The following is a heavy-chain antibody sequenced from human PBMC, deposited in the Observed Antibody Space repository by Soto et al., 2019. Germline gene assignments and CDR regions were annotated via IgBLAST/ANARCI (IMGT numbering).Heavy chain of an antibody. CDR3: AKAMNTGYSSGWNKYYYYYGMDV. Sequence: LRLSCAASGFTFSSYGMHWVRQAPGKGLEWVAVISYDGSNKYYADSVKGRFTISRDNSKNMLYLQMNSLRAEDTAVYYCAKAMNTGYSSGWNKYYYYYGMDVWGQGTTVTVSS. CDR1: GFTFSSYG. J-gene: IGHJ6*02. V-gene: IGHV3-30*18. CDR2: ISYDGSNK. D-gene: IGHD6-19*01.